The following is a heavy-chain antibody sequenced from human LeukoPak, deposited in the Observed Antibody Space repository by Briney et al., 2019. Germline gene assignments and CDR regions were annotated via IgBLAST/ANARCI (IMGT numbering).Heavy chain of an antibody. CDR3: ASIEFASDI. Sequence: GGSLRLSCAASGFTFSSYWMHWVRQAPGKGLVWVSRISSDGSSTIYADSVKGRFTISRDNAKNTLYLQMDSLRAEDTAVYYCASIEFASDIWGQGTMVTVSS. CDR1: GFTFSSYW. CDR2: ISSDGSST. J-gene: IGHJ3*02. V-gene: IGHV3-74*01. D-gene: IGHD2/OR15-2a*01.